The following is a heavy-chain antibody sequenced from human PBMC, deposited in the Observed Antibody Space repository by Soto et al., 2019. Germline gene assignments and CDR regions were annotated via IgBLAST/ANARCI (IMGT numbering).Heavy chain of an antibody. V-gene: IGHV4-39*01. Sequence: SETLSLTCAVSGVSISSSTDSYWGWIRQPPGKGLEWIGSIYYSGTICDNPSLKSRFTISRDNARNTLYLQIHSLGAEDTAVFYCTRYENTVTSFDYWGQGTLVTVSS. CDR3: TRYENTVTSFDY. CDR2: IYYSGTI. CDR1: GVSISSSTDSY. J-gene: IGHJ4*02. D-gene: IGHD4-4*01.